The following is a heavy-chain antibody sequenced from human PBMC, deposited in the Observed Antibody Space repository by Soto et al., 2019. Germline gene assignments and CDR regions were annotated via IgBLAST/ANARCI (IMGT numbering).Heavy chain of an antibody. J-gene: IGHJ4*02. D-gene: IGHD6-19*01. V-gene: IGHV3-21*01. CDR1: GFTFSSYS. CDR3: ARDQMVGIAVAGFYDY. CDR2: ISSSSSYI. Sequence: EVPLVESGGGLVKPGGSLRLSCAASGFTFSSYSMNWVRQAPGKGLEWVSSISSSSSYIYYADSVKGRFTISRDNAKNSLYLQMNSLRAEDTAVYYCARDQMVGIAVAGFYDYWGQGTLVTVSS.